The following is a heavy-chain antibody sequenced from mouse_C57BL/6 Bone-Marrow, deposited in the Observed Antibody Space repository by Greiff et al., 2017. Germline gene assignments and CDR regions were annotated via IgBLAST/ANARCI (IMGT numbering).Heavy chain of an antibody. J-gene: IGHJ1*03. CDR3: TRFSYWYFDV. V-gene: IGHV1-15*01. CDR1: GYTFTDYE. CDR2: IDPETGGT. Sequence: QVQLQQSGAELVRPGASVTLSCKASGYTFTDYEMHWVKQTPVHGLEWIGAIDPETGGTAYNQKFKGKAILTADKSSSTAYMELRSLTSEESAVYYCTRFSYWYFDVWGTGTTVTVSS.